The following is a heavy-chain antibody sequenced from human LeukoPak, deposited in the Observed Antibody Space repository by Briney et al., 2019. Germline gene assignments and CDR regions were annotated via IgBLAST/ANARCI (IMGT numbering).Heavy chain of an antibody. V-gene: IGHV3-66*01. CDR2: IYSGGST. J-gene: IGHJ3*02. CDR1: GFTVSSNY. D-gene: IGHD1-1*01. CDR3: ARVNARAFDI. Sequence: EGSLRLSCAASGFTVSSNYMSWVRQAPGKGLEWVSVIYSGGSTYYADSVKGRFTISRDNSKNTLYLQMNSLRAEDTAVYYSARVNARAFDIWGQGTMVTVSS.